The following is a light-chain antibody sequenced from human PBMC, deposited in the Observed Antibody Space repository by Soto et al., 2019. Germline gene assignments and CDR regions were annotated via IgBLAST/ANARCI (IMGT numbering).Light chain of an antibody. CDR1: QSVSSN. J-gene: IGKJ1*01. Sequence: EIVMTQSPATLSVSPGERATLSCRASQSVSSNLVWYQQKPGQAPRLLIYGASTRATGIPARFSGSGSGTDFTLTISRLEPEDCAVYYCQQYHSPPPRTFGQGTKVDIK. CDR3: QQYHSPPPRT. V-gene: IGKV3-15*01. CDR2: GAS.